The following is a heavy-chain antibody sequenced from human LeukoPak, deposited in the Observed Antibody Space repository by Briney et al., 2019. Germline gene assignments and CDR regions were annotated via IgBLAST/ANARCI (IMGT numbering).Heavy chain of an antibody. CDR3: GRDYYYFDY. D-gene: IGHD3-22*01. Sequence: SETLSLTCTVSGGSISSSTYYWGWIRQPPGKGLEWIGSIYYSGSTYYNPSLKSRVTISVDTSKNQFSLNLSSVTAADTAVYYCGRDYYYFDYWGQGTLVTVSS. J-gene: IGHJ4*02. CDR2: IYYSGST. V-gene: IGHV4-39*01. CDR1: GGSISSSTYY.